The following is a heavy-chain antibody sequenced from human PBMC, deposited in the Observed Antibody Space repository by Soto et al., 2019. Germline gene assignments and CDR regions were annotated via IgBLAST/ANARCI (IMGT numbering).Heavy chain of an antibody. CDR2: IYYSGST. D-gene: IGHD6-19*01. CDR3: AREAVAGYYYYGMDV. Sequence: SETLSLTCTVSGGSISSYYWSWIRQPPGKGLEWIGYIYYSGSTNYNPSLKSRVTISVDTSKNQFSLKLSSVTAVDTAVYYCAREAVAGYYYYGMDVWGQGTTVTVSS. CDR1: GGSISSYY. V-gene: IGHV4-59*01. J-gene: IGHJ6*02.